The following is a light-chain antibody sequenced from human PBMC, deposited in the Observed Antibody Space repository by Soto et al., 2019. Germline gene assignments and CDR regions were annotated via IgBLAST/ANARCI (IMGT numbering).Light chain of an antibody. CDR3: CSNAGGSTYV. V-gene: IGLV2-23*01. CDR1: RSDVGSHKL. CDR2: EAS. Sequence: SVLTQPASVSGSPGQSITIYCTGTRSDVGSHKLVSWYQQYPGKAPKIIIIEASKRPSGVSNRFSCSKSGSTASLTISRLQAEDEADYYCCSNAGGSTYVVGTGT. J-gene: IGLJ1*01.